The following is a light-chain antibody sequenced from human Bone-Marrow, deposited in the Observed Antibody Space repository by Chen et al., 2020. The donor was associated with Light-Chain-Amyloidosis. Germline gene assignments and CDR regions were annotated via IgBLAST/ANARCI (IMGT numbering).Light chain of an antibody. CDR3: QQYGTSPLN. Sequence: EIVLTQSPGTLSLSPGEGANLSCRASQTISSNYLTWYQQKFGQAPRLLIYGSSSWGTGIPDRFTGSGSGTYFTRTINRLEPEDFAMYYCQQYGTSPLNFGEGTKVEIK. CDR2: GSS. CDR1: QTISSNY. J-gene: IGKJ4*01. V-gene: IGKV3-20*01.